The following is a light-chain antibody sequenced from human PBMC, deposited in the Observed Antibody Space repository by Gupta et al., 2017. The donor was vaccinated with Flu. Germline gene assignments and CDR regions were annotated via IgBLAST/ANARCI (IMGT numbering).Light chain of an antibody. Sequence: QSALTQPDSVSGSLGQSITLSYTGTSSDVGGYNYVSWYQQHPGKAPKLMIYEVSYRPSGVSNRFSGSKSGNTASLTISGLQAEDEADYYCSSYTSSSTLYVFGTGTKVTVL. J-gene: IGLJ1*01. CDR1: SSDVGGYNY. V-gene: IGLV2-14*01. CDR3: SSYTSSSTLYV. CDR2: EVS.